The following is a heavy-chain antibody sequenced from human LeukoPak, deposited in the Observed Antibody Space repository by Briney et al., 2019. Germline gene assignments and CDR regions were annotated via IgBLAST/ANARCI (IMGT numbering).Heavy chain of an antibody. CDR2: ISAYNGNT. V-gene: IGHV1-18*01. Sequence: ASVNVSFKAAGYTFTSYGISWVRQAPGQGLEWMGWISAYNGNTNYAQKLQGRVTMTTDTSTSTADMELRSLRSDDTAVYYCARDHVQLERGDAFDIWGQGTMVTVSS. D-gene: IGHD1-1*01. CDR1: GYTFTSYG. J-gene: IGHJ3*02. CDR3: ARDHVQLERGDAFDI.